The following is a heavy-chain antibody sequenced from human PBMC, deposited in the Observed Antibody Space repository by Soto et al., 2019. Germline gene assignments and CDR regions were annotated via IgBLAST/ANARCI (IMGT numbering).Heavy chain of an antibody. CDR2: IYYSGST. J-gene: IGHJ4*02. Sequence: QVHLQESGPGLVKPSQTLSLTCTVSGGSISSGGYYWSWIRQHPGKGLEWIGNIYYSGSTYYNPSLKCRVSISVDTSKNQFSLRLSSVTAADTAVYSCAIIAGGSSGWFMYWGQGTRVTVSS. CDR3: AIIAGGSSGWFMY. D-gene: IGHD6-19*01. V-gene: IGHV4-31*03. CDR1: GGSISSGGYY.